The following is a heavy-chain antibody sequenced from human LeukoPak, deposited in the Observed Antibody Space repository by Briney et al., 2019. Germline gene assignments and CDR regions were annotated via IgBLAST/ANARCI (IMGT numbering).Heavy chain of an antibody. D-gene: IGHD3-10*01. Sequence: GGSLRLSCAAYGFTFNTYGMSWVRQAPGKGLEWVSGISGSGGAKYYADSVKGRFTVSRDDPHNTLYLQMNSVRAEDTAVYFCARGGVEHYGSGTYYLMYYFDHWGQGALVTVSS. J-gene: IGHJ4*02. V-gene: IGHV3-23*01. CDR1: GFTFNTYG. CDR3: ARGGVEHYGSGTYYLMYYFDH. CDR2: ISGSGGAK.